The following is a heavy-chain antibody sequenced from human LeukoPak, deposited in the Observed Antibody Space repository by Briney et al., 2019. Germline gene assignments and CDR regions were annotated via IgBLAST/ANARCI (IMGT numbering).Heavy chain of an antibody. CDR3: AKRGVVIRVILVGFHREAYYFDS. CDR1: GITLSNYG. D-gene: IGHD2-21*01. CDR2: ISGSGGST. J-gene: IGHJ4*02. V-gene: IGHV3-23*01. Sequence: GGSLRLSCAVSGITLSNYGMSWVRQAPGKGPEWVAGISGSGGSTNYADSVKGRFTISRDSPKNTLFLQMNSLRAEDTAEYFCAKRGVVIRVILVGFHREAYYFDSWGQGALSPSRQ.